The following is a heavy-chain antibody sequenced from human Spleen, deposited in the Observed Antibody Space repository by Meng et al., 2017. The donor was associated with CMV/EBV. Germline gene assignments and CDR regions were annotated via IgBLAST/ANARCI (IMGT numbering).Heavy chain of an antibody. Sequence: GSLRLSCSVSGGSISSYYWVWIRQSPGKGLEWIGTIYHSGHTYYNPSLKSRGTISVDTSKNQFSLKVNSVTAADTAIYYCARGTMTHGGWFDPWGQGTLVTVSS. V-gene: IGHV4-38-2*02. D-gene: IGHD4-23*01. CDR2: IYHSGHT. CDR3: ARGTMTHGGWFDP. CDR1: GGSISSYY. J-gene: IGHJ5*02.